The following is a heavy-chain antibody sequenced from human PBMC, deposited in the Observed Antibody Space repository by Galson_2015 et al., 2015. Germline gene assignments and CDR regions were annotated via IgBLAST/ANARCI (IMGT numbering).Heavy chain of an antibody. Sequence: SLRLSCAASGFTFSSYAMHWVRQAPGKGLEWVAVISYDGSNKYYADSVKGRFTISRDNSKNTLYLQMNSLRAEDTAVYYCAKGFSKVGATSYWGQGTLVTVSS. V-gene: IGHV3-30-3*01. CDR1: GFTFSSYA. CDR3: AKGFSKVGATSY. J-gene: IGHJ4*02. D-gene: IGHD1-26*01. CDR2: ISYDGSNK.